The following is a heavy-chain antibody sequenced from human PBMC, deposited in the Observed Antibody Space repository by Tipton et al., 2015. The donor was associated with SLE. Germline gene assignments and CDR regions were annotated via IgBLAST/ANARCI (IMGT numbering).Heavy chain of an antibody. V-gene: IGHV4-59*01. CDR2: SYYSGST. CDR1: GGSISSYY. Sequence: TLSLTCTVSGGSISSYYWSWIRQPPGKGQEWIGYSYYSGSTDYNPSLKSRVTISVDTSKNQFSLGLTSVTAADPAVYYCARDDVSSGYYWYFDVCGRGTLVTVSS. CDR3: ARDDVSSGYYWYFDV. J-gene: IGHJ2*01. D-gene: IGHD5-12*01.